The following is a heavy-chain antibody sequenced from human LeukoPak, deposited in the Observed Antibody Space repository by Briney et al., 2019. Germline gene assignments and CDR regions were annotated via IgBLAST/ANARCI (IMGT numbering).Heavy chain of an antibody. Sequence: PGGSLRLSCAASGFTFSDYYMSWIRQAPGKGLEWVSYISSSGSTMYYADSVKGRFTISRDNAKNSLYLQMNSLKGEDTAVYYCARDPYDYGDHGANWFDPWGQGTLVTVSS. V-gene: IGHV3-11*01. CDR1: GFTFSDYY. CDR2: ISSSGSTM. D-gene: IGHD4-17*01. CDR3: ARDPYDYGDHGANWFDP. J-gene: IGHJ5*02.